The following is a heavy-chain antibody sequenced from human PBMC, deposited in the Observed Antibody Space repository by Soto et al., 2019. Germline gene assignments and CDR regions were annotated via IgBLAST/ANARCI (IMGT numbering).Heavy chain of an antibody. Sequence: EVQLVESGGGLVKPGGSLRLSCAASGFTFSNAWMSWVRQAPGKGLEWVGRIKSKTDGGTTDYAAPVKGRFTISRDDSKNTLYLQMNILKTEDTAVYYCTTDEYYYGSGSYYNPNWFDPWGQGTLVTVSS. D-gene: IGHD3-10*01. V-gene: IGHV3-15*01. CDR1: GFTFSNAW. J-gene: IGHJ5*02. CDR2: IKSKTDGGTT. CDR3: TTDEYYYGSGSYYNPNWFDP.